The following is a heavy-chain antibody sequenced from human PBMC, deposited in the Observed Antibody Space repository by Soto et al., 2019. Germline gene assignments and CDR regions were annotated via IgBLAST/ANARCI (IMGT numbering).Heavy chain of an antibody. CDR1: EDTFRNYA. Sequence: QVELVQSGAEVKKPGSSVKVSCKASEDTFRNYAISWVRQTPGQGLEWMGGIIPIFGTANYAQKFQSRVTITADTSANTVYLQLSSLRSEDTSVYYCASTKYDSSAYYYWYLGLWGRGTLVTVSS. CDR2: IIPIFGTA. D-gene: IGHD3-22*01. J-gene: IGHJ2*01. CDR3: ASTKYDSSAYYYWYLGL. V-gene: IGHV1-69*06.